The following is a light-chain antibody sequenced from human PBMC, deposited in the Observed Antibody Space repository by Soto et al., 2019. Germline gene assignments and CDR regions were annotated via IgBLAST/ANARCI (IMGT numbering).Light chain of an antibody. V-gene: IGKV3-20*01. J-gene: IGKJ5*01. Sequence: EIVLTQSPGTLSLSPGERATLSCRASQSVSSSYLAWYQQKPGQAPRLLIYGASSRATGIPDRFSCSGSGTVFSLTISRLEPEDFAVYYCQQYGSSITCGQGTRLEIK. CDR3: QQYGSSIT. CDR2: GAS. CDR1: QSVSSSY.